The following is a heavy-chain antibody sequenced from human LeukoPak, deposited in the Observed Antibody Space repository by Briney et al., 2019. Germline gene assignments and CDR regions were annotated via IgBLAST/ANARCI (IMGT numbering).Heavy chain of an antibody. CDR1: GFTFSSYG. V-gene: IGHV3-30*18. CDR2: ISYDGSNK. D-gene: IGHD3-22*01. Sequence: GGSLRLSCAASGFTFSSYGMHWVRQAPGKRLEWVAVISYDGSNKYYADSVKGRFTISRDNSKNTLYLQMNSLRAEDTAVYYCAKDFYDSSGYQGGMDVWGQGTTVTVSS. J-gene: IGHJ6*02. CDR3: AKDFYDSSGYQGGMDV.